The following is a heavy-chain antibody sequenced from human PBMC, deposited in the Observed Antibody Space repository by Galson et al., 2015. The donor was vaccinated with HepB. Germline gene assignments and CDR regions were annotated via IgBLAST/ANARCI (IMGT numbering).Heavy chain of an antibody. CDR3: ARDPGSFGMDV. V-gene: IGHV4-59*02. J-gene: IGHJ6*02. CDR1: GGSVSGSY. CDR2: VYCSGTT. Sequence: ETLSLTCFVSGGSVSGSYWSWIRQPPGKGLEWIGHVYCSGTTNYHPSLKSRVTISIDTSKNQFSLKLRSVTAADTAVYYCARDPGSFGMDVWGQGTTLTVSS.